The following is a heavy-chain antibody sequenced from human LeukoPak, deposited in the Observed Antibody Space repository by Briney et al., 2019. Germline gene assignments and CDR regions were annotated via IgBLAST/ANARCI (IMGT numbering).Heavy chain of an antibody. D-gene: IGHD4-11*01. V-gene: IGHV3-30-3*01. Sequence: GGSLRLSCAASGFTFDNYAMHWVRQAPAKGLEWVAVISYGGNNEFYANSVKGRFTISRDNAKNSLYLQMNSLRAEDTAVYYCARGARLVDYWGQGTLVTVSS. J-gene: IGHJ4*02. CDR1: GFTFDNYA. CDR3: ARGARLVDY. CDR2: ISYGGNNE.